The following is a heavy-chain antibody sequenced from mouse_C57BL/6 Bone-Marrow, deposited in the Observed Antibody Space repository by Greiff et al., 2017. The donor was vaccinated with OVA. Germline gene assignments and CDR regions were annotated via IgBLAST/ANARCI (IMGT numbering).Heavy chain of an antibody. CDR3: ARDKAEYFDV. CDR2: ISDGGSYT. CDR1: GFTFSSYA. D-gene: IGHD1-3*01. Sequence: EVKLMESGGGLVKPGGSLKLSCAASGFTFSSYAMSWVRQTPEKRLEWVATISDGGSYTYYPDNVKGRFTISRDNAKNNLYLQMSHLKSEDTAMYYCARDKAEYFDVWGTGTTVTVSS. J-gene: IGHJ1*03. V-gene: IGHV5-4*01.